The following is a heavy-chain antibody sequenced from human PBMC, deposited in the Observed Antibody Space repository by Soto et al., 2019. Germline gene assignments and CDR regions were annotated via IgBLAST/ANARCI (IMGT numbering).Heavy chain of an antibody. Sequence: GASVKVSCKASGYTFTSYGISWVRQAPGQGLEWMGWISAYNGNTNYAQKLQGRVTMTTDTSTSTAYMELRSLRSDDTAVYYCARNPRYYYYYYMDVWGKGTTVTVSS. V-gene: IGHV1-18*01. CDR2: ISAYNGNT. CDR3: ARNPRYYYYYYMDV. J-gene: IGHJ6*03. CDR1: GYTFTSYG.